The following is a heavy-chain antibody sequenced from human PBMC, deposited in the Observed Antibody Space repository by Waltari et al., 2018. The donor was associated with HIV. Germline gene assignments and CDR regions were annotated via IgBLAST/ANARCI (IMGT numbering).Heavy chain of an antibody. V-gene: IGHV4-34*01. Sequence: QVQLQQWGAGLLKPSETLSLTCAVYGGSFSGYYWSWIRQPPGKGLEWIGEINHSGSTNYTPSLKSRVTISVDTSKNQFSLKLSSVTAADTAVYYCARGFPEGYWNRYYYGMDVWGQGTTVTVSS. J-gene: IGHJ6*02. CDR2: INHSGST. D-gene: IGHD1-1*01. CDR3: ARGFPEGYWNRYYYGMDV. CDR1: GGSFSGYY.